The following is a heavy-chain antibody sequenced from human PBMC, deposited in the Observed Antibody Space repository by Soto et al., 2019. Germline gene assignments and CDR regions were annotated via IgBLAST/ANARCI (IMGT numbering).Heavy chain of an antibody. CDR2: INDSGNI. D-gene: IGHD3-10*01. J-gene: IGHJ6*03. CDR1: GGSFSGYQ. V-gene: IGHV4-34*01. Sequence: QVQLQQWGAGLLKPSETLSLTCAVYGGSFSGYQWSWIRQTPGKGLEWIGEINDSGNINYNPSLKSRVTIILDTPKKQISMKLSSVTAADSAMYYCARGVILWFGELSRRGSYHYCMGVWGKGTMVTVSS. CDR3: ARGVILWFGELSRRGSYHYCMGV.